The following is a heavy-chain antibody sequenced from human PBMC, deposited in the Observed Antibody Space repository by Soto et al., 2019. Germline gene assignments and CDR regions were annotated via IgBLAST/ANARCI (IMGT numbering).Heavy chain of an antibody. CDR2: IRGSNSGT. J-gene: IGHJ4*02. V-gene: IGHV3-23*01. Sequence: EVQLLDSGGGLVQPGGSLRLSCAASGFIISSHDMSWVRQAPGKGLEWVSAIRGSNSGTYYADSVKGRFTISSDTSKNTLYLQMNSLRVEDTAVYYCARWYDIGWNYLDYWAQGTLVTVSS. CDR3: ARWYDIGWNYLDY. D-gene: IGHD2-15*01. CDR1: GFIISSHD.